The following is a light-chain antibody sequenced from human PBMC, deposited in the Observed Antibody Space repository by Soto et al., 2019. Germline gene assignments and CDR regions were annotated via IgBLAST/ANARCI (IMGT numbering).Light chain of an antibody. CDR1: QSIDTW. Sequence: DIQMTQSPSTLSASVGDRVTITCRAAQSIDTWLAWYQQKPGKGPKLLIYKASHLESGVPSRFSGSGSGTDFTLTISSLQPEDFATYYCQQSYSTPWTFGQGTKGDIK. V-gene: IGKV1-5*03. CDR2: KAS. CDR3: QQSYSTPWT. J-gene: IGKJ1*01.